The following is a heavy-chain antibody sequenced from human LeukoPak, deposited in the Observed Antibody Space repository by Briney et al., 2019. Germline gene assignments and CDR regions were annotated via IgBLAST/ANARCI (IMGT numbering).Heavy chain of an antibody. CDR2: IYPGDSDT. Sequence: GESLKISCKGSGYSFTSYWIGWVRQMPGKGLEWMGIIYPGDSDTRYSPSFQGQVTISADKSISTAYLQWSSLKASDTAMYYCAGLWGGAARPIGTFDYWGQGTLVTVSS. CDR1: GYSFTSYW. V-gene: IGHV5-51*01. J-gene: IGHJ4*02. D-gene: IGHD6-6*01. CDR3: AGLWGGAARPIGTFDY.